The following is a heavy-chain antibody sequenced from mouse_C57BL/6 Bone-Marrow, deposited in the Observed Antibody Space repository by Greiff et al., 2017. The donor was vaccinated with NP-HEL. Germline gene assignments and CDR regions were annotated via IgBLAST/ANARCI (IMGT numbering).Heavy chain of an antibody. D-gene: IGHD1-1*01. CDR3: AREGITTGFDY. CDR1: GYTFTSYW. CDR2: IDPSDSYT. J-gene: IGHJ2*01. Sequence: QVQLQQPGAELVMPGASVKLSCKASGYTFTSYWMHWVKQRPGQGLEWIGEIDPSDSYTNYNQQFKGKSTLTVDKSTSTAYMQLSSLTSEDSAVYYCAREGITTGFDYWGQGTTLTVSS. V-gene: IGHV1-69*01.